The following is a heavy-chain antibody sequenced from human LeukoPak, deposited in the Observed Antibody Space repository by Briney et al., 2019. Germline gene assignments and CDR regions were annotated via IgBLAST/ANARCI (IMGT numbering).Heavy chain of an antibody. CDR3: ARIYGGNSYYFDH. CDR2: ISGSGGST. Sequence: AGGSLRLSCAASGFTFSSYAMSWVRQAPGKGLEWVSAISGSGGSTYYADSVKGRFTISRDNAKNSLYLQMNSLRAEDTAVYYCARIYGGNSYYFDHWGQGTLVTVSS. D-gene: IGHD4-23*01. J-gene: IGHJ4*02. CDR1: GFTFSSYA. V-gene: IGHV3-23*01.